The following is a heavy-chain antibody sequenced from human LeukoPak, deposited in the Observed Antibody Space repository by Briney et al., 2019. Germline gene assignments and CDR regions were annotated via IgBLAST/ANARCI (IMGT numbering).Heavy chain of an antibody. CDR2: INPNSGGT. J-gene: IGHJ5*02. V-gene: IGHV1-2*02. Sequence: ASVKVSCKASGYTFTGYYMHWVRQAPGQGLEWMGWINPNSGGTNYAQKSQGRVTMTRDTSISTAYMELSRLRSDDTAVYYCARGQPDYSNYVDWFDPWGQGTLVTVSS. D-gene: IGHD4-11*01. CDR1: GYTFTGYY. CDR3: ARGQPDYSNYVDWFDP.